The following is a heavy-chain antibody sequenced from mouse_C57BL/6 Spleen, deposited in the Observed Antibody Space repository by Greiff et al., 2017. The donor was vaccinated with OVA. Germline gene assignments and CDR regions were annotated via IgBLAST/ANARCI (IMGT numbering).Heavy chain of an antibody. CDR1: GYTFTSYW. D-gene: IGHD3-2*02. CDR3: AKGGTAQATYWFAY. J-gene: IGHJ3*01. V-gene: IGHV1-55*01. Sequence: QVQLQQPGAELVKPGASVTMSCKASGYTFTSYWITWVKQRPGQGLEWIGDIYPGSGSTNYNEKFKSKATLTVDTSSSTAYMQLSSLTSEDSAVYYCAKGGTAQATYWFAYWGQRTLVTGSA. CDR2: IYPGSGST.